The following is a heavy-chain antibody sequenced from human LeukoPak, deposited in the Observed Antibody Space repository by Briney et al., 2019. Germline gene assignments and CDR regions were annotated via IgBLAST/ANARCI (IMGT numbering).Heavy chain of an antibody. Sequence: GGSLRLSCAASGFIFSGSSMHWVRQAPGKGLEWVCFIRFDATNKYYADSVKGRFTISRDNAKNSLYLQMNSLRAEDTAVYYCARDGSNPGFDPWGQGTLVTVSS. CDR2: IRFDATNK. CDR3: ARDGSNPGFDP. J-gene: IGHJ5*02. V-gene: IGHV3-30*02. CDR1: GFIFSGSS. D-gene: IGHD6-13*01.